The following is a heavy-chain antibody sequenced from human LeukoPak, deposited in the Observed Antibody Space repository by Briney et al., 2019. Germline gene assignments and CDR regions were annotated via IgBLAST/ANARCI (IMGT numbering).Heavy chain of an antibody. D-gene: IGHD1-14*01. Sequence: GGSLRLSCAASGFTFSSYGMHWVRQAPGKGLEWVAVISYDGSNKYYADSVKGRFTISRDNSKNTLYLQMNSLRAEDTAVYYCARTRKITEIRSWGQGTLVTVSS. V-gene: IGHV3-33*08. CDR1: GFTFSSYG. J-gene: IGHJ4*02. CDR2: ISYDGSNK. CDR3: ARTRKITEIRS.